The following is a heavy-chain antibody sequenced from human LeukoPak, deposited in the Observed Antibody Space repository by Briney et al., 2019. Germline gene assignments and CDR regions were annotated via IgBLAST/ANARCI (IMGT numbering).Heavy chain of an antibody. CDR2: IYYSGST. V-gene: IGHV4-59*08. CDR3: ASSYSSGWSGAFDI. Sequence: PSETLSLTRTVSGGSISSYYWSWIRQPPGKGLEWIGYIYYSGSTNYNPSLKSRVTISVDTSKNQFSLKLSSVTAADTAVYYCASSYSSGWSGAFDIWGQGTMVTVSS. D-gene: IGHD6-19*01. J-gene: IGHJ3*02. CDR1: GGSISSYY.